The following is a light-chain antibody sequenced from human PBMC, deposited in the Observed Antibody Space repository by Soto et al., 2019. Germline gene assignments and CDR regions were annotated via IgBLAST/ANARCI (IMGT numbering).Light chain of an antibody. V-gene: IGKV3-20*01. CDR1: QSVSSSY. CDR2: GAS. CDR3: QQYVSSPQT. J-gene: IGKJ1*01. Sequence: VLTHSPCTLSLSPGERTTLSCRASQSVSSSYLAWYQQKPGQAPRLLIYGASNRATGIPDRFSGSGSGTDFTLTISRLEPEDFAMYFCQQYVSSPQTFGQGTKVDIK.